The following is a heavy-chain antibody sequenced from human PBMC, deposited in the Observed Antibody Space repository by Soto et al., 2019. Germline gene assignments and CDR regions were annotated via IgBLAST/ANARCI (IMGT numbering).Heavy chain of an antibody. V-gene: IGHV3-15*07. D-gene: IGHD3-22*01. CDR1: GFSFSLAW. J-gene: IGHJ3*01. Sequence: GGSLRLSCAGSGFSFSLAWMNWVRQAPGKGLEWVGRIKSEGSGGTTDYAAPVKGRFTISRDDSINTLYLQMNNLKTEDTAVYYCTHSWTYYSDNFVWGLGTMVTVSS. CDR2: IKSEGSGGTT. CDR3: THSWTYYSDNFV.